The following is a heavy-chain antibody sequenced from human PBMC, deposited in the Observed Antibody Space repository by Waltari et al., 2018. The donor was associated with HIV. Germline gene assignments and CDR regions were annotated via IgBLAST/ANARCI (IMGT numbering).Heavy chain of an antibody. CDR3: VALRTVTGTIDK. CDR2: IYSNGVS. D-gene: IGHD6-19*01. V-gene: IGHV4-39*01. CDR1: TGYITQSYY. J-gene: IGHJ4*02. Sequence: QLQLQESGPALVKPSETLSLTCTVSTGYITQSYYWGWVRQFPGTGLEWIGSIYSNGVSHYAPSLKSRVALSVDMSKNQFSLTLTAVTAADTSRYFCVALRTVTGTIDKWGQGTPVTVS.